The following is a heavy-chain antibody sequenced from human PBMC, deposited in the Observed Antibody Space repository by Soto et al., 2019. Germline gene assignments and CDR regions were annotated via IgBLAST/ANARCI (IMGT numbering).Heavy chain of an antibody. CDR3: APSHSYVHF. Sequence: ASVKVSCKSSGYAFTGYYIHWVRQAPGQGLEWMGWINPNSGDTNYAQKFQGRVTMTRDTSFSTAYMELSSLRSDDTAVYYCAPSHSYVHFWGQRTLVTVS. CDR2: INPNSGDT. J-gene: IGHJ4*02. CDR1: GYAFTGYY. D-gene: IGHD5-18*01. V-gene: IGHV1-2*02.